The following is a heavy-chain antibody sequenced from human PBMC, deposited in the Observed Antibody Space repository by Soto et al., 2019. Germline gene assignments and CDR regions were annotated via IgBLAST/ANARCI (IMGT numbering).Heavy chain of an antibody. CDR1: GFTFSGSA. Sequence: EVQLVESGGGLVQPGGSLKLSCAASGFTFSGSAMHWVRQASGKGLEWVGRIRSKANSYATAYAASVKGRFTISRDDSKNTAYLQMNSPKTEDTAVYYCTLPPGGDCCPWGQGTLVTVSS. CDR3: TLPPGGDCCP. CDR2: IRSKANSYAT. D-gene: IGHD2-21*02. J-gene: IGHJ5*02. V-gene: IGHV3-73*02.